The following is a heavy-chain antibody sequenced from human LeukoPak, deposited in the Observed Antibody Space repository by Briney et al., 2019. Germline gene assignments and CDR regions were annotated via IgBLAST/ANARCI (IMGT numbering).Heavy chain of an antibody. Sequence: GASVKVSCKASGGTFSSYTISWVRQAPGQGLEWMGRIIPILGIANYAQKFQGRVTITADKSTSTAYMELSSLRSEDTAVYYCARDSPSGLMVYPFDYWGQGTLVTVSS. CDR3: ARDSPSGLMVYPFDY. CDR1: GGTFSSYT. CDR2: IIPILGIA. D-gene: IGHD2-8*01. J-gene: IGHJ4*02. V-gene: IGHV1-69*04.